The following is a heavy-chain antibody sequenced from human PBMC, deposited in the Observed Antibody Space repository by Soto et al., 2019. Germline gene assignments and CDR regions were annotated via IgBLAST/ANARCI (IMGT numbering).Heavy chain of an antibody. J-gene: IGHJ4*02. Sequence: QVQLVQSGAEVRKPGASVTIFCKTSGYTFAMHYIHWVRQAPGQGLEWMGMINPNDGSTNYVQRFQGRVTMIRDTSTRTVFLNMSRLTSDDTAVFFCAREDGGGGRRHDFWGQGTLITVSS. CDR3: AREDGGGGRRHDF. CDR2: INPNDGST. CDR1: GYTFAMHY. V-gene: IGHV1-46*01. D-gene: IGHD2-15*01.